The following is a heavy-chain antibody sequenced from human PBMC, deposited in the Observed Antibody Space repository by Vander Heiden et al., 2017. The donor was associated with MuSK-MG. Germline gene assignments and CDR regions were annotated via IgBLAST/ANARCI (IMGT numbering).Heavy chain of an antibody. J-gene: IGHJ4*02. Sequence: QVRLVESGGGGVQPGRSLGRPCAASGFTFSRYGMHWVRQAPGKGLEWVAVIWYDVSDKYHADFVKGRFTISRDNSKNTLYLQMNSLRVEDTAVDYCARGRVNDFGDYWGQGTLVTVSS. CDR1: GFTFSRYG. D-gene: IGHD4-17*01. V-gene: IGHV3-33*01. CDR3: ARGRVNDFGDY. CDR2: IWYDVSDK.